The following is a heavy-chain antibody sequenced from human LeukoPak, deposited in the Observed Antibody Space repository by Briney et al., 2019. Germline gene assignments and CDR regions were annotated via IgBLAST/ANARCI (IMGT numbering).Heavy chain of an antibody. J-gene: IGHJ3*02. CDR1: GYTFTSYH. CDR2: INPSGGST. Sequence: GASVKVSCKASGYTFTSYHMHWVRQAPGQGLEWMGIINPSGGSTSYAQKFQGRVTMTRDTSTSTVYMELSSLRSEDTAVYYCARAESITMIVVVTNAFDIWGQGTMVTVSS. D-gene: IGHD3-22*01. V-gene: IGHV1-46*01. CDR3: ARAESITMIVVVTNAFDI.